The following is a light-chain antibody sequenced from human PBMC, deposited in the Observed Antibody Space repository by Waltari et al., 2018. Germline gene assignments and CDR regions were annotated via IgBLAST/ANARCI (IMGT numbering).Light chain of an antibody. CDR2: KAS. Sequence: ASVGDRFTITCRASQSISNWLAWYQQKPGKAPKLLIYKASTLESGVPSRFSGSGSGTEFTLTISSLQPDDFATYYCQQYNSYSLLTFGGGTKVEIK. J-gene: IGKJ4*01. CDR1: QSISNW. CDR3: QQYNSYSLLT. V-gene: IGKV1-5*03.